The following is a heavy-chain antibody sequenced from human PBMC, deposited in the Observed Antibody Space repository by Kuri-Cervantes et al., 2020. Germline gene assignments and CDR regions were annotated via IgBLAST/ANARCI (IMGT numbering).Heavy chain of an antibody. CDR2: IYYRGTT. J-gene: IGHJ4*02. CDR1: GGSISSYY. D-gene: IGHD4-23*01. V-gene: IGHV4-59*12. Sequence: GSLRLSCTVSGGSISSYYWSWIRQPPGKGLEWIGYIYYRGTTNYNPSLKSRVTISVDTSKNQFSLQLNSVTPEDTAVYYCARDGGNSGDLDYWGQGILVTVSS. CDR3: ARDGGNSGDLDY.